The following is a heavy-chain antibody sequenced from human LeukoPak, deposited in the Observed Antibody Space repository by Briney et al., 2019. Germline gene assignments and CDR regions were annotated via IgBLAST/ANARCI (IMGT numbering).Heavy chain of an antibody. Sequence: PGGSLRLSCAASGFTFSSYAMSWVRQAPGKGLEWGSAITGSGGSTYYADSVKGRFTISRENSKNTLFLQMNRLRAEDTAVYYCTAYDFWNSFDYWGQGTLVTVSS. V-gene: IGHV3-23*01. CDR3: TAYDFWNSFDY. J-gene: IGHJ4*02. CDR1: GFTFSSYA. D-gene: IGHD3-3*01. CDR2: ITGSGGST.